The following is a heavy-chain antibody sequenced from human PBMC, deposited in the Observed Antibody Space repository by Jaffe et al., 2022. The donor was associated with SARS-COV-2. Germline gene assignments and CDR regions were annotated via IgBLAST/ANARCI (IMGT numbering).Heavy chain of an antibody. V-gene: IGHV3-48*01. CDR2: ISSSSSTI. Sequence: EVQLVESGGGLVQPGGSLRLSCAASGFTFSSYSMNWVRQAPGKGLEWVSYISSSSSTIYYADSVKGRFTISRDNAKNSLYLQMNSLRAEDTAVYYCARKGYYDSSGYHTYYYYYYMDVWGKGTTVTVSS. J-gene: IGHJ6*03. CDR1: GFTFSSYS. CDR3: ARKGYYDSSGYHTYYYYYYMDV. D-gene: IGHD3-22*01.